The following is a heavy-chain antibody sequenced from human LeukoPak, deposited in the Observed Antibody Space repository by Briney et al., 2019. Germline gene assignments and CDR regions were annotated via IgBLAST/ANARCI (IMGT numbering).Heavy chain of an antibody. V-gene: IGHV1-69*05. CDR3: ARGYYDSSGYYPPWDAFDI. CDR1: GGTFSSYA. Sequence: ASVKVSFKASGGTFSSYAISWVRQAPGQGLEWMGGIIPIFGTANYAQKFQGRVTITTDESTSTAYMELSRLRSEDTAVYYCARGYYDSSGYYPPWDAFDIWGQGTMVTVSS. D-gene: IGHD3-22*01. J-gene: IGHJ3*02. CDR2: IIPIFGTA.